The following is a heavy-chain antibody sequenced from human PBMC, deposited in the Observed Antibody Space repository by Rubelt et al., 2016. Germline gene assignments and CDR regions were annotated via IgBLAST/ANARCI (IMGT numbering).Heavy chain of an antibody. CDR3: AKTIRGVGIMATNHDY. CDR2: IYSGGST. CDR1: GFTVSSNY. J-gene: IGHJ4*02. Sequence: EVQLVESGGGLVQPGGSLRLSCAASGFTVSSNYMSWVRQAPGKGLEWVSVIYSGGSTYYADSVKGRFTISRDNSNNTVYMQMNSLGAGGTAVYYCAKTIRGVGIMATNHDYWGQGTLVTVSS. D-gene: IGHD5-12*01. V-gene: IGHV3-66*01.